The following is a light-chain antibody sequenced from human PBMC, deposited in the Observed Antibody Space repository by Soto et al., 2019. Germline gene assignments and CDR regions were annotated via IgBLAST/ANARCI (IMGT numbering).Light chain of an antibody. J-gene: IGLJ3*02. V-gene: IGLV8-61*01. CDR3: VLYMGRGIWV. Sequence: QTVVTQEPSFSVSPGGTVTLTCGLNSGSVSTSYYPSWYQQTPGQAPRTLIYSTNTRSPGVPDRFSGSILGNKAALTITGAQAEDESDYYSVLYMGRGIWVFGGGTQLTVL. CDR2: STN. CDR1: SGSVSTSYY.